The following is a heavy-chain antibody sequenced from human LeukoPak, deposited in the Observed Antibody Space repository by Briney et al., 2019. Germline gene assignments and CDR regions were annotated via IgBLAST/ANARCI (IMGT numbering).Heavy chain of an antibody. CDR3: ARGTMVRGPPDDY. Sequence: LSLTCTVSGYSISSGYYWGWIRQPPGKGLEWVSYISSSGSTIYYADSVKGRFTISRDNAKNSLYLQMNSLRAEDTAVYYCARGTMVRGPPDDYWGQGTLVTVSS. D-gene: IGHD3-10*01. V-gene: IGHV3-11*04. CDR1: GYSISSGYY. J-gene: IGHJ4*02. CDR2: ISSSGSTI.